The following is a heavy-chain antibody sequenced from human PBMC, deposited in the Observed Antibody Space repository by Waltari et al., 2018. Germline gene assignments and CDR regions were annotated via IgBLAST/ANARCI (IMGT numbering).Heavy chain of an antibody. D-gene: IGHD1-7*01. J-gene: IGHJ5*02. Sequence: VQLVESGGGLVKPGGSLRLSCEGSGLSFNSYSLHWVRQAPGKVLEWISSISTSSSYIFYVDSVKGRFTISRDNAKNSLYLQMNSLRAEDTAMYYCVRGRIGTTQSGDWFDPWGQGTLVTVSS. CDR3: VRGRIGTTQSGDWFDP. CDR2: ISTSSSYI. CDR1: GLSFNSYS. V-gene: IGHV3-21*02.